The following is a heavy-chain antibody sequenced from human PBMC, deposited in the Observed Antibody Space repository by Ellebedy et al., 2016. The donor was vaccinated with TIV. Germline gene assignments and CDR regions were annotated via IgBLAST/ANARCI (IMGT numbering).Heavy chain of an antibody. CDR1: GFTFSDYY. Sequence: GESLKISCAASGFTFSDYYMSWIRQAPGKGLEWVSYISSSGSTIYYADSVKGRFTISRDNAKNTLYLQMNSLRAEDTAVYYCARVLAVTTEYYFDYWGQGTLVTVSS. V-gene: IGHV3-11*04. CDR3: ARVLAVTTEYYFDY. D-gene: IGHD4-17*01. J-gene: IGHJ4*02. CDR2: ISSSGSTI.